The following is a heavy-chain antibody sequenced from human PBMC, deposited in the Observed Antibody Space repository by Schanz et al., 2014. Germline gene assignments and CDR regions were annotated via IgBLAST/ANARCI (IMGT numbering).Heavy chain of an antibody. J-gene: IGHJ4*02. CDR3: ARDPVEGAPTPYYFDS. CDR2: ISNGGGYI. Sequence: EVQLVESGGGLVKPGGSLRLSCAASGFTFSYYNMNWVRQAPGKGLEWVSSISNGGGYIYYADSVKGRFTISRDNTKNSVFLQMSSLRVEDTGLYFCARDPVEGAPTPYYFDSWGPGTLVTVSS. CDR1: GFTFSYYN. V-gene: IGHV3-21*01. D-gene: IGHD1-26*01.